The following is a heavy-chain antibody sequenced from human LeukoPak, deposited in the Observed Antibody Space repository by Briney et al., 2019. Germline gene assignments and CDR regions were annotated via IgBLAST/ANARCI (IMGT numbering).Heavy chain of an antibody. CDR1: GGSIRRYY. Sequence: SETLSLTCTVSGGSIRRYYWSWIRQSPGKGLEWIGYFYYSGNTNYNPSLKSPVTISVDTSKNQFSLKLSSVTAADTAVYYCARQGYAGNSGYFDYWGQGTLVTVSS. CDR2: FYYSGNT. CDR3: ARQGYAGNSGYFDY. V-gene: IGHV4-59*08. D-gene: IGHD4-23*01. J-gene: IGHJ4*02.